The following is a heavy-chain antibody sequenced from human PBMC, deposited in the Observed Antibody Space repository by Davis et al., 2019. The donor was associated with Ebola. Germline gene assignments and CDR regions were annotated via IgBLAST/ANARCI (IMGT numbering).Heavy chain of an antibody. Sequence: GGSLRLSCAASGFTFSSYSMNWVRQAPDKGLEWVAVIWYDGSEKYYVDSVKGRFTISRDNAKNSLYLQMNSLRAEDTAVYYCARGGIVVVVAVWGQGTLVTVSS. CDR2: IWYDGSEK. CDR3: ARGGIVVVVAV. D-gene: IGHD2-15*01. V-gene: IGHV3-33*08. CDR1: GFTFSSYS. J-gene: IGHJ4*02.